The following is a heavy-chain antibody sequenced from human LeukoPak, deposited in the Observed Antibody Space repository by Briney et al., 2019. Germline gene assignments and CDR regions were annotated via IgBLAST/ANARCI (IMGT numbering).Heavy chain of an antibody. J-gene: IGHJ4*02. CDR1: GFTFSTYS. CDR3: AREGAEGVAVAGPYYCDH. Sequence: GGSLRLSCAASGFTFSTYSMNWVRQAPGKGLEWVSSISYSSDYIYYADSVKRRFTISRDNAKNSLYLQMNSLRAEDTAVYYCAREGAEGVAVAGPYYCDHWGQGTLVTVSS. CDR2: ISYSSDYI. V-gene: IGHV3-21*01. D-gene: IGHD6-13*01.